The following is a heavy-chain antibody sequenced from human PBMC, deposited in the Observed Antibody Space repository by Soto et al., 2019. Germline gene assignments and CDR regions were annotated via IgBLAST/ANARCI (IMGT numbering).Heavy chain of an antibody. Sequence: QVQLVQSGAEVKKPGSSVKVSCKASGGTFSSYAISWVRQAPGQGLEWMGGIIPIFGTANYAQKFQGRVKIPADESTSTAYMELSSLRSEDTAVYYCAAVEMATPPGYYYGMDVWGQGTTVTVSS. CDR1: GGTFSSYA. CDR3: AAVEMATPPGYYYGMDV. V-gene: IGHV1-69*12. J-gene: IGHJ6*02. D-gene: IGHD5-12*01. CDR2: IIPIFGTA.